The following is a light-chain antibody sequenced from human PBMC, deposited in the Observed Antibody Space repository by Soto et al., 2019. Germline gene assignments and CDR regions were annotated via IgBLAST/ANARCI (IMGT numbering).Light chain of an antibody. CDR1: SNDIGAYNY. V-gene: IGLV2-8*01. Sequence: QSALTQPPSASGSAGQSVTISCTGTSNDIGAYNYVSWYQHHPGKVPKLLIYEVFRRPSGVPDRFSASKSGNTASLTVSGLQPEDEADYYCLSYVGRETGVFGSGTKLTVL. J-gene: IGLJ1*01. CDR2: EVF. CDR3: LSYVGRETGV.